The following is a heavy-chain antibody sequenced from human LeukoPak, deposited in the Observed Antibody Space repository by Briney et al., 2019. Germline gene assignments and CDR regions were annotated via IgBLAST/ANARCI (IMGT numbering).Heavy chain of an antibody. J-gene: IGHJ4*02. CDR2: INHSGST. V-gene: IGHV4-38-2*02. Sequence: SETLSLTCTVSGYSISSGYYWSWIRQPPGKGLEWIGEINHSGSTNYNPSLKGRVTISVDTSKNQFSLKLSSVTAADTAVYYCARGRGGYDYVWGSYRPQTRKYYFDYWGQGTLVTVSS. CDR3: ARGRGGYDYVWGSYRPQTRKYYFDY. D-gene: IGHD3-16*02. CDR1: GYSISSGYY.